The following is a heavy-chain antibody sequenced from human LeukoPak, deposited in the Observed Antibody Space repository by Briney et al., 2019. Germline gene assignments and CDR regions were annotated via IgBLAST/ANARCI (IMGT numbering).Heavy chain of an antibody. CDR1: GGSISSYY. D-gene: IGHD3-10*01. Sequence: SETLSLTCAVSGGSISSYYWSWIRQPAGKGLEWIGRIYTSGSTNYNPSLKSRVTMSVDTSKNQFSLKLSSVTAADTAVYYCARDRSLGYYGSGSYNGDAFDIWGQGTMVTVSS. CDR2: IYTSGST. CDR3: ARDRSLGYYGSGSYNGDAFDI. J-gene: IGHJ3*02. V-gene: IGHV4-4*07.